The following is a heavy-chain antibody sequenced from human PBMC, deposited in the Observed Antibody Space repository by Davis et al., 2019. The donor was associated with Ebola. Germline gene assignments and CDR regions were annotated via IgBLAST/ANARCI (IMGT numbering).Heavy chain of an antibody. CDR2: ISSSGSTI. J-gene: IGHJ6*02. V-gene: IGHV3-48*03. D-gene: IGHD2-15*01. CDR3: ARVPRIPWSYYYGMDV. Sequence: LSLTCAASGFTFSSYEMNWVRQAPGKGLEWVSYISSSGSTIYYADSVKGRFTISRDNAKNSLYLQMNSLRAEDTAVYYCARVPRIPWSYYYGMDVWGQGTTVTVSS. CDR1: GFTFSSYE.